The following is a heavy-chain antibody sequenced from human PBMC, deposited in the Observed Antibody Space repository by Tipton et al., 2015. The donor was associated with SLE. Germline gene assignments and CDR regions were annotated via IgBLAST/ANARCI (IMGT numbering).Heavy chain of an antibody. CDR2: IYYSGST. CDR3: ARGNPSLFDY. J-gene: IGHJ4*02. D-gene: IGHD1-14*01. Sequence: TLSLTCTVSGGSIGSYYWSWIRQPPGKGLEWIGYIYYSGSTNYNPSLKSRVTISVDTSKNQFSLKLSSVTAADTAVYYCARGNPSLFDYWGQGTLVTVSS. CDR1: GGSIGSYY. V-gene: IGHV4-59*01.